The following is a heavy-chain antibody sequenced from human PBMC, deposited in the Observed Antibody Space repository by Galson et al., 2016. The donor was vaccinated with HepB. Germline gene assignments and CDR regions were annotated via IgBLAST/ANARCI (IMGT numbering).Heavy chain of an antibody. V-gene: IGHV3-30-3*01. CDR2: ISYDGSNK. D-gene: IGHD3-22*01. J-gene: IGHJ3*02. Sequence: SLRLSCAASGFTFTNYAMHWVRQAPGKGLEWVAVISYDGSNKYYADSVKGRFTISRDNSKNTLYLQMNSLRAEDTAVYYCARDANYDDSNPHVFDIWGQGTMVTVSP. CDR3: ARDANYDDSNPHVFDI. CDR1: GFTFTNYA.